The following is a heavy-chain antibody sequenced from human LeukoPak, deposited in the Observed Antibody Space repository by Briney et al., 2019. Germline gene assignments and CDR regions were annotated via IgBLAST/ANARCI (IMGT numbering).Heavy chain of an antibody. Sequence: SETLSLTCTASGGSISSYYWSWIRQPPGEGLEWIGYIYYSGSTNYNPFLKSRVTISVDTSKNQFSLKLSSVTAADTAVYYCAYSDYDGWFDPWGQGTLVTVSS. CDR2: IYYSGST. D-gene: IGHD5-12*01. J-gene: IGHJ5*02. V-gene: IGHV4-59*01. CDR1: GGSISSYY. CDR3: AYSDYDGWFDP.